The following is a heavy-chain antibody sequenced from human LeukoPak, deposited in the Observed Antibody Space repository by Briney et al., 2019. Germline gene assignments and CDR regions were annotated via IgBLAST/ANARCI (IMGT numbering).Heavy chain of an antibody. D-gene: IGHD1-26*01. CDR3: ASSGSYRFDY. CDR2: ITASGTAM. J-gene: IGHJ4*02. Sequence: PEGSLRLSCAAPGFTFSSYSMNWVRQAPGKGLEWVSHITASGTAMFYADSVKGRFTISRDNAKNSLYLQMNSLRDEDTAVYYCASSGSYRFDYWGQGTLVTVSS. CDR1: GFTFSSYS. V-gene: IGHV3-48*02.